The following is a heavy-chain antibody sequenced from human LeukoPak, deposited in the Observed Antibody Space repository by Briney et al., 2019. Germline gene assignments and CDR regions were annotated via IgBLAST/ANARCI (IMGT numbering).Heavy chain of an antibody. J-gene: IGHJ4*02. D-gene: IGHD7-27*01. CDR1: GGSFSGYY. V-gene: IGHV4-34*01. CDR3: ARGPPNWGYDY. Sequence: SETLSLTCAVYGGSFSGYYWSWIRQPPGKGLEWIGEINHSGSTVYNPSLKSRVTISVDTSKNQFSLRLTSVTAADTAVYYCARGPPNWGYDYWGPGTLVTVSS. CDR2: INHSGST.